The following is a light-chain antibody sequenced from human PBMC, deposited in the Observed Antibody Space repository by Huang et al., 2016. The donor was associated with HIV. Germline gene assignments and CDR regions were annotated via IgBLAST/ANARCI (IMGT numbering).Light chain of an antibody. V-gene: IGKV3-15*01. CDR3: QKENNWPPWT. CDR2: AAS. Sequence: EIVMTQSPATLSVSPGERATISCRASQSSTSNLAWYQQKPGQAPRIRVYAASTRAKGIPARCSGSGSVTEFTLSISSLQSEELAVYYCQKENNWPPWTVGQGTKVEIK. J-gene: IGKJ1*01. CDR1: QSSTSN.